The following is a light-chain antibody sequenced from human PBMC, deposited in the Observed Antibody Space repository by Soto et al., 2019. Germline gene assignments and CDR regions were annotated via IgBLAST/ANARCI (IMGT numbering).Light chain of an antibody. CDR2: WAS. Sequence: DIVMTQSPDSLAVSLGERATINCKSSQSVLYSSNNKNDLAWYQQKPGQPPKLLMYWASTRESGVPDRISGSGSGTDFALTIRSLQAEDVAVYYCQQYYSTIFTFGPGTKVDIK. J-gene: IGKJ3*01. CDR3: QQYYSTIFT. V-gene: IGKV4-1*01. CDR1: QSVLYSSNNKND.